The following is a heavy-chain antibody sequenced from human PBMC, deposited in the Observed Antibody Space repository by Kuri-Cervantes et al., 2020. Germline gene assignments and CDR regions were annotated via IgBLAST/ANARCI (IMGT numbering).Heavy chain of an antibody. CDR3: ARAPPSIAAAYFDY. CDR1: GFTFSSSW. CDR2: IKCDGSEK. V-gene: IGHV3-52*01. D-gene: IGHD6-13*01. Sequence: GESLKISCAASGFTFSSSWMHWVCQAPEKGLEWVADIKCDGSEKYYVDSVKGRLTISRDNSKNTLYLQMNSLRAEDTAVYYCARAPPSIAAAYFDYWGQGTLVTVSS. J-gene: IGHJ4*02.